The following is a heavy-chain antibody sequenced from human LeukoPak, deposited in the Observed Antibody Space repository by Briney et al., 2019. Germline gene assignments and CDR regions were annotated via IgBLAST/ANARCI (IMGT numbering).Heavy chain of an antibody. CDR1: GGSISSGGYY. V-gene: IGHV4-31*03. CDR3: ASFSYGYYYYYMDV. D-gene: IGHD4-17*01. CDR2: IYYSGST. Sequence: SETLSLTCTVSGGSISSGGYYWSWIRQHPGKGLEWIGYIYYSGSTYYNPSLKSRVTISVDTSKNQFSLKLSSVTAADTAVYYCASFSYGYYYYYMDVWGKGTTVTVSS. J-gene: IGHJ6*03.